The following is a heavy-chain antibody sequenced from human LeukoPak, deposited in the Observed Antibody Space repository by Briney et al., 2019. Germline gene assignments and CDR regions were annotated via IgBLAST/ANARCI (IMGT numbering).Heavy chain of an antibody. V-gene: IGHV4-39*07. CDR2: IYSSGST. Sequence: SETLSLTCAVSGASISGSGYYWGWIRQPPGKGLEWIGNIYSSGSTYYNASLQSRVTISIDTSKNQFSLKLSSVTAADTAVYYCARGSSSWFRRLWFDPWGQGTLVTVSS. CDR3: ARGSSSWFRRLWFDP. CDR1: GASISGSGYY. J-gene: IGHJ5*02. D-gene: IGHD6-13*01.